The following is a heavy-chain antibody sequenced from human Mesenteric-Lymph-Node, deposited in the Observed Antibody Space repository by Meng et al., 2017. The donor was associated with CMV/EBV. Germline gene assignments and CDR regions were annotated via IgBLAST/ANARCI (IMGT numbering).Heavy chain of an antibody. Sequence: GGSLRLSCVASGFTFSSYVMHWVRQAPGKGLEWVALTSYDGNKKHYADSVKGRVTISRDNSKNTVYLQLDNLRADDTAVYYCAAEYQFLNTPYFEYWGQGTLVTVSS. V-gene: IGHV3-30-3*01. D-gene: IGHD6-6*01. J-gene: IGHJ4*02. CDR1: GFTFSSYV. CDR2: TSYDGNKK. CDR3: AAEYQFLNTPYFEY.